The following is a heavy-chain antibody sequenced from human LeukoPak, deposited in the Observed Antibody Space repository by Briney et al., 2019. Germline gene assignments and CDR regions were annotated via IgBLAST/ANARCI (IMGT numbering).Heavy chain of an antibody. V-gene: IGHV4-59*12. CDR2: IYYSGST. J-gene: IGHJ5*02. D-gene: IGHD6-19*01. CDR1: RGSISSYY. Sequence: PSETLSLTCTVSRGSISSYYWSWIRQPPGQGLEWIGYIYYSGSTDYNPSLKSRVNISVDTSKNQFSLKLSSVTAADTAVYYCAGTSIAVADHWGQGTLVTVSS. CDR3: AGTSIAVADH.